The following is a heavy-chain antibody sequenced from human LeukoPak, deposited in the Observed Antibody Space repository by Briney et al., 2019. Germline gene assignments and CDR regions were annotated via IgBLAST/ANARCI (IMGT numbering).Heavy chain of an antibody. CDR1: RFTFSSYA. CDR3: ARGPYRDYMDV. Sequence: GGSLRFSCAASRFTFSSYALHWVRQAPGKGLEYVSSISSNGGSTYYANSVKGRFTISRDNSKNTLYLQMGSLRAEDMAVYYCARGPYRDYMDVWGKGTTVTISS. J-gene: IGHJ6*03. V-gene: IGHV3-64*01. CDR2: ISSNGGST. D-gene: IGHD1-26*01.